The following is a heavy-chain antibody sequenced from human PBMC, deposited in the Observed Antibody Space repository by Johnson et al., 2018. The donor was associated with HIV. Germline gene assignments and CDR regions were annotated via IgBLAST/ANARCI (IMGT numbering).Heavy chain of an antibody. J-gene: IGHJ3*02. D-gene: IGHD5-12*01. CDR2: ISYDGSNK. Sequence: VQLVESGGGVVQPGRSLRLSCAASGFTFSSYAMHWVRQVPGKGLEWVAVISYDGSNKYYAESVEGRFPISRDNSKNKLYLQMNSLRAEDTAVYYCARDPSPSSYRAFDIWGQGTMVTVSS. V-gene: IGHV3-30*04. CDR1: GFTFSSYA. CDR3: ARDPSPSSYRAFDI.